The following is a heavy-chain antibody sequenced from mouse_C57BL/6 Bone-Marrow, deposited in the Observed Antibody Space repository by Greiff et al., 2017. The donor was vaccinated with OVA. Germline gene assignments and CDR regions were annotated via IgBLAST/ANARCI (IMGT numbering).Heavy chain of an antibody. CDR3: ARDYYGSSYRFAY. CDR2: IYPGSGNT. D-gene: IGHD1-1*01. J-gene: IGHJ3*01. V-gene: IGHV1-76*01. CDR1: GYTFTDYY. Sequence: QVQLKQSGAELVRPGASVKLSCKASGYTFTDYYINWVKQRPGQGLEWIARIYPGSGNTYYNEKFKGKATLTAEKSSSTAYMQLSSLTSEDSAVYFCARDYYGSSYRFAYWGQGTLVTVSA.